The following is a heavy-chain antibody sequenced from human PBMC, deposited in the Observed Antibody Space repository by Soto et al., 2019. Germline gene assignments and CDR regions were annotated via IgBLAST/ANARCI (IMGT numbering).Heavy chain of an antibody. Sequence: EVQLLESGGGLVQPGGSLRLSCAASGFTFSRQAMSWVRQAPGKGLEWVSAISASGDSTYYADSVKGRFTISRDTSKNTLYLQMNTLRAEDTAVYYCAKDQPPGYRAEWAVGYYFHFWGQGTLVTVSS. CDR2: ISASGDST. D-gene: IGHD5-12*01. CDR1: GFTFSRQA. V-gene: IGHV3-23*01. J-gene: IGHJ4*02. CDR3: AKDQPPGYRAEWAVGYYFHF.